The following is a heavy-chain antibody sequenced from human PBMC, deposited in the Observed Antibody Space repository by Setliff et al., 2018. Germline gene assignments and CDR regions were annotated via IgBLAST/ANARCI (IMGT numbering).Heavy chain of an antibody. CDR3: ARGIFTMVRGVIITGYYYYGMDV. CDR1: GYTFTSYD. Sequence: VASVKVSCKASGYTFTSYDTNWVRQAPGQGLEWMGGIIPILGIANYAQKFQGRVTITADKSTSTAYMELSSLRSEDTAVYYCARGIFTMVRGVIITGYYYYGMDVWGQGTTVTVSS. CDR2: IIPILGIA. D-gene: IGHD3-10*01. J-gene: IGHJ6*02. V-gene: IGHV1-69*10.